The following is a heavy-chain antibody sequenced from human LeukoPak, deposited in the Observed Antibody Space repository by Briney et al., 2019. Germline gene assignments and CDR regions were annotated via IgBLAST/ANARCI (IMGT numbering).Heavy chain of an antibody. Sequence: GGSLRLSCAASGFTFSSYAMSWVRQAPGKGLEWVSAISGSGGSTYYADSVKGRFTISRDNSKNTLYLQTNSLRAEDTAVYYCAKDSRITMVRGVNWFDPWGQGTLVTVSS. J-gene: IGHJ5*02. D-gene: IGHD3-10*01. CDR3: AKDSRITMVRGVNWFDP. CDR1: GFTFSSYA. V-gene: IGHV3-23*01. CDR2: ISGSGGST.